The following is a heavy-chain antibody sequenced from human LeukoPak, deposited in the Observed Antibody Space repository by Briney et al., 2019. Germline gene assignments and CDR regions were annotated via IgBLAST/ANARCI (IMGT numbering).Heavy chain of an antibody. CDR3: ARGRYQPLLPQGFDY. J-gene: IGHJ4*02. V-gene: IGHV4-34*01. CDR2: INHSGST. Sequence: SETLSLTCAVYGGSFSGYYWSWIRQPPGKGLEWIGEINHSGSTNYNPFLKSRVTISVDTSKNQFSLKLSSVTAADTAVYYCARGRYQPLLPQGFDYWGQGTLVTVSS. D-gene: IGHD2-2*01. CDR1: GGSFSGYY.